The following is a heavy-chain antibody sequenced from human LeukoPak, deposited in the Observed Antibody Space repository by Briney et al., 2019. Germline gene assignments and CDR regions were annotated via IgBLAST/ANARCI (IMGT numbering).Heavy chain of an antibody. CDR1: GYSFTSYW. J-gene: IGHJ5*02. V-gene: IGHV5-51*01. CDR3: ARLARDYYGSGSYYPGAPNWFDP. Sequence: KIGESLKIPCKGSGYSFTSYWIGWVSQMHGTGLDWMGIIYPGDSDTRYSPSFQGQVTISADKSISTAYLQWSSLKASDTAMYYCARLARDYYGSGSYYPGAPNWFDPWGQGTLVTVSS. CDR2: IYPGDSDT. D-gene: IGHD3-10*01.